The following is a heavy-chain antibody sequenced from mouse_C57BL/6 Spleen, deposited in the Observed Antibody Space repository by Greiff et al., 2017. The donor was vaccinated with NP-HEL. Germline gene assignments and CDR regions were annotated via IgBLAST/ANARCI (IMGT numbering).Heavy chain of an antibody. CDR1: GYTFTSYT. V-gene: IGHV1-4*01. J-gene: IGHJ4*01. CDR2: INPSSGYT. CDR3: ARDSSGYRYAMDY. D-gene: IGHD3-2*02. Sequence: VKLMESGAELARPGASVKMSCKASGYTFTSYTMHWVKQRPGQGLEWIGYINPSSGYTKYNQKFKDKATLTADKSSSTAYMQLSSLTSEDSAVYYCARDSSGYRYAMDYWGQGTSVTVSS.